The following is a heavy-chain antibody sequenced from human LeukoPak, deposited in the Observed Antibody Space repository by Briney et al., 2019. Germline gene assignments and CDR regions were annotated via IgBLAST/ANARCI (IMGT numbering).Heavy chain of an antibody. J-gene: IGHJ4*02. V-gene: IGHV3-66*01. CDR2: IYSGGST. CDR1: GFTVSSNY. CDR3: ASADSSSWFDPFDY. Sequence: GGSLRLSCAASGFTVSSNYMSWVRQAPGKGLEWVSVIYSGGSTYYADSVKGRFTISRDNSKNTLYLQMNSLRAEDTAVYYCASADSSSWFDPFDYWGQGTLVTVSS. D-gene: IGHD6-13*01.